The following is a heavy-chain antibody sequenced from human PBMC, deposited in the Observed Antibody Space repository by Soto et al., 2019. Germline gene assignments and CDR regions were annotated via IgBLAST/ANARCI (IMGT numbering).Heavy chain of an antibody. J-gene: IGHJ4*02. CDR3: GRGPFSSSYIDY. CDR2: ITCDGFTQ. Sequence: GGSLRLSCAASGFTFSNDAMHWVRQAPGKGLEWVAVITCDGFTQNYADSVRGRFTVSRDNSKSTLSLQMNSLRPDDTAVYYCGRGPFSSSYIDYWGQGTLVTVSS. V-gene: IGHV3-30*03. CDR1: GFTFSNDA. D-gene: IGHD6-6*01.